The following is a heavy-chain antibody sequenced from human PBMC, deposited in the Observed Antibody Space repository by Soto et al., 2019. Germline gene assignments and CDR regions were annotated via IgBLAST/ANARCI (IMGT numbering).Heavy chain of an antibody. Sequence: SGKVCFKTCGGPFSSYAISLVRQAPGQGLEWMGGIIPIFGTANYAQKFQGRVTITADESTSTAYMELSRLRSEDTAVYYCASPSPGMHISSWTPPFQHWGQGTLVTVSS. CDR3: ASPSPGMHISSWTPPFQH. CDR2: IIPIFGTA. CDR1: GGPFSSYA. V-gene: IGHV1-69*13. J-gene: IGHJ1*01. D-gene: IGHD6-13*01.